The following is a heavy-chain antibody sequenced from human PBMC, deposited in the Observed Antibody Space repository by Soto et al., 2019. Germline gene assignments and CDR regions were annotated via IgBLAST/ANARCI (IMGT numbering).Heavy chain of an antibody. D-gene: IGHD6-13*01. CDR2: IYYSGST. Sequence: QVQLQESGPGLVKPSQTLSLTCTVSGGSISSGGYYWSWIRQHPGKGLEWIGYIYYSGSTYYNPSLKSRVTISVEPSKNQFSLKLSSVTAADTAVYYCARATTSYSSSWAFDYWGQGTLVTVSS. V-gene: IGHV4-31*03. CDR1: GGSISSGGYY. CDR3: ARATTSYSSSWAFDY. J-gene: IGHJ4*02.